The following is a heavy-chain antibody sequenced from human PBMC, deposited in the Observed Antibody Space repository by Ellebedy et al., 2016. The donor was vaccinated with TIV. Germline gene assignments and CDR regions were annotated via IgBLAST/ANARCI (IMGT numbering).Heavy chain of an antibody. CDR3: ARDTQKPGLAVRGSHWFDP. D-gene: IGHD1-14*01. V-gene: IGHV4-30-4*01. CDR1: GGSLSSVFYY. CDR2: IYYSGST. Sequence: SETLSLTCTVSGGSLSSVFYYWSWIRQPPGTGLEWIGYIYYSGSTHYNPSLKSRVTISVDTSKNQFSLKLSSVTAAETAVYYCARDTQKPGLAVRGSHWFDPWGQGTLVTVSS. J-gene: IGHJ5*02.